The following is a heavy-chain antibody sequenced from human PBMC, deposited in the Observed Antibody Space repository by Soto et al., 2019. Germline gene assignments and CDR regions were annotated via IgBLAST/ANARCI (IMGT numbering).Heavy chain of an antibody. CDR3: ANLPLYGSGFDC. V-gene: IGHV3-9*01. Sequence: EVQLVESGGGLVQPGGSLRLSCAASGFTFDDYAIHWVRQAPGKGLEWVSGISWNGAATGYMNSVKGRFSISRDNTKNTLYLQIHSLRFEDTAVYYCANLPLYGSGFDCWGQGTLVTVSS. J-gene: IGHJ4*02. CDR2: ISWNGAAT. D-gene: IGHD3-10*01. CDR1: GFTFDDYA.